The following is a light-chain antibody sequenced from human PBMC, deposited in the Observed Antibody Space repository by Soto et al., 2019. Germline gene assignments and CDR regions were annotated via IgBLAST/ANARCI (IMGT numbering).Light chain of an antibody. CDR1: TSDIGDYNY. CDR3: TSWGI. J-gene: IGLJ1*01. Sequence: QSALTQPASVSGSPGQSITISSTGTTSDIGDYNYVSWYQHLPDKVPKLIISLVSNRPSGVSNRFSGSKSGNTASLTISGLQAEDEGDYYCTSWGIFGPGTKVTVL. V-gene: IGLV2-14*01. CDR2: LVS.